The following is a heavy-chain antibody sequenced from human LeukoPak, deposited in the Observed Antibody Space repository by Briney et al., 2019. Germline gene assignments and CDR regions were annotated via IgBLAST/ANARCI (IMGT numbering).Heavy chain of an antibody. V-gene: IGHV3-33*01. CDR3: ARGLPAAIRFHFDY. Sequence: GGSLRLSCAASGFTFSSYGMHWVRQAPGKGLEWVAVIWYDGSNKYYADSVKGRFTISRDNSKNTLYLQMNSLRAEDTAVYYCARGLPAAIRFHFDYWGQGTLVTVSS. CDR1: GFTFSSYG. D-gene: IGHD2-2*01. J-gene: IGHJ4*02. CDR2: IWYDGSNK.